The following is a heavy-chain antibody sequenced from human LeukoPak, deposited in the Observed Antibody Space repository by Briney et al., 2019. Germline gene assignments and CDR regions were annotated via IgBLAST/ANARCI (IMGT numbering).Heavy chain of an antibody. CDR1: GFTFSNYA. CDR2: INWNGGST. D-gene: IGHD6-6*01. CDR3: AKDLREYSSSPRNAFDI. J-gene: IGHJ3*02. Sequence: GRSLRLSCAASGFTFSNYAMHWVRQPPGKGLEWVCNINWNGGSTSYADSLKGRLTISRDNSKNTLYLQMNSLRAEDTAVYYCAKDLREYSSSPRNAFDIWGQGTMVTVSS. V-gene: IGHV3-20*04.